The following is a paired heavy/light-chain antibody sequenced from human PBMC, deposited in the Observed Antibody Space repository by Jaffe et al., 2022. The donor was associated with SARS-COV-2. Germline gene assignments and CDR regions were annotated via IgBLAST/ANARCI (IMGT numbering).Heavy chain of an antibody. CDR2: ISFDGSEK. J-gene: IGHJ4*02. CDR1: GFTFRTFS. Sequence: QVQLVDSGGGVVQPGRSLRLSCAASGFTFRTFSMHWVRQAPGKGLEWVAVISFDGSEKYYADSVKGRFTISRDNDQNTLYLQMNSLRPEDTAVYYCARDGGHGYNADYWGQGTLVTVSS. V-gene: IGHV3-30*04. D-gene: IGHD5-12*01. CDR3: ARDGGHGYNADY.
Light chain of an antibody. CDR1: QSISTY. CDR2: AAS. CDR3: QQSYLAPLT. V-gene: IGKV1-39*01. J-gene: IGKJ4*01. Sequence: DIQMTQSPSSLSASVGDRVTITCRASQSISTYLTWYQQKPGKAPKLLIYAASSLQSGVPSRFSGSGSGTDFTLTISGLQVEDFATYYCQQSYLAPLTFGGGTKVEI.